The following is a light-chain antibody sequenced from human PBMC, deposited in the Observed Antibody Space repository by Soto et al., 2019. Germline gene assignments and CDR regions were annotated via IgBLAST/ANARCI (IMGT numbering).Light chain of an antibody. CDR2: LNSDGSH. J-gene: IGLJ2*01. CDR1: SGHSSYA. V-gene: IGLV4-69*01. CDR3: QTWGTGIRVV. Sequence: QAVLTQSPSASASLGASVKLTCTLSSGHSSYAIAWHQQQPEKGPRYLMKLNSDGSHSKGDGIPDRFSGSSSGAERYLTISSLQSEDEADYYCQTWGTGIRVVFGGGTKRTVL.